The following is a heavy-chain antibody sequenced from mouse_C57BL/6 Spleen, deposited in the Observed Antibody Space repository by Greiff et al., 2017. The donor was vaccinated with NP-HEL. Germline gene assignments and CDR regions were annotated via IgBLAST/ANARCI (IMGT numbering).Heavy chain of an antibody. V-gene: IGHV5-4*01. Sequence: EVKLVESGGGLVKPGGSLKLSCAASGFTFSSYAMSWVRQTPEKRLEWVATISAGGSYTYYPDNVKGRFTISRDNAKNNLYLQMSHLKSEDTAMYYCARDRAWDGASDYWGQGTSVTVSA. CDR3: ARDRAWDGASDY. D-gene: IGHD4-1*01. J-gene: IGHJ4*01. CDR2: ISAGGSYT. CDR1: GFTFSSYA.